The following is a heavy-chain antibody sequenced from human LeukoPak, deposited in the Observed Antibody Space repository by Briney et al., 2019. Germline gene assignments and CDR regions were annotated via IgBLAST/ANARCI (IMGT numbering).Heavy chain of an antibody. J-gene: IGHJ4*02. CDR1: GFTFSTYN. Sequence: GGSLRLSCAASGFTFSTYNMNWVRQAPGKGLEWVSSITSSSSYIYYADSVKGRFTISRDNAKNSLYLQMNSLRAEDTAVYYCARGPSGYHNTGGQGTLVTVSS. D-gene: IGHD5-12*01. CDR2: ITSSSSYI. CDR3: ARGPSGYHNT. V-gene: IGHV3-21*01.